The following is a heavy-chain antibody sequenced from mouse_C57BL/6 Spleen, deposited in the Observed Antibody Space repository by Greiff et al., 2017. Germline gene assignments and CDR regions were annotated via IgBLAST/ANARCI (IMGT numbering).Heavy chain of an antibody. CDR3: ASLGFDG. V-gene: IGHV1-74*01. CDR1: GYTFTSYW. J-gene: IGHJ2*01. Sequence: QVQLQQPGAELVKPGASVTVSCKASGYTFTSYWMHWVKQRPGQGLEWIGRIHPSGSDTNYNQKFKGKATLTVDKSSSTAYMQLSSLTSEDSAVYYCASLGFDGWGQGTTLTVSS. CDR2: IHPSGSDT. D-gene: IGHD4-1*01.